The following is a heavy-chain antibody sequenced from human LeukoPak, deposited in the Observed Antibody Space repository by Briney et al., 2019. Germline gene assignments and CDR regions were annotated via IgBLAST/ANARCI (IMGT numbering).Heavy chain of an antibody. CDR3: ARVGEKVTRRRYYYYYYMDV. V-gene: IGHV4-34*01. Sequence: SETLSLTCAVYGGSFSGYYWSWIRQPPGKGLELIGEINHSGSTNYNPSLQSRVTISVDTSKNQFSLKLSSVTAAATAVYYCARVGEKVTRRRYYYYYYMDVWGKGTTVTVSS. CDR1: GGSFSGYY. J-gene: IGHJ6*03. CDR2: INHSGST. D-gene: IGHD4-23*01.